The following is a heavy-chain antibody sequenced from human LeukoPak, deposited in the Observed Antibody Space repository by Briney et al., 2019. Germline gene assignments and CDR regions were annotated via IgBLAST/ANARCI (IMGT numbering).Heavy chain of an antibody. V-gene: IGHV3-23*01. Sequence: GGSLRLSCAASGFTFSSYAMSWVRQAPGKGLEWVSAISGGGGSTYYADSVKGRFTISRDNSKNTLYLQMNSLRAEDTAVYYCAKGSLVYYYYYMDVWGKGTTVTISS. CDR2: ISGGGGST. CDR3: AKGSLVYYYYYMDV. J-gene: IGHJ6*03. CDR1: GFTFSSYA.